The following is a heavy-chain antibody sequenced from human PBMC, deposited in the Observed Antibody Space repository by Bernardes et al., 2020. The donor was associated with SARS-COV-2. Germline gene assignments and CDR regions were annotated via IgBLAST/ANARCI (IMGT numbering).Heavy chain of an antibody. J-gene: IGHJ4*02. CDR2: ISSASGSM. D-gene: IGHD6-6*01. CDR3: ARVPTYSRSPGAFDY. CDR1: GFTLSSYPG. Sequence: GGSLRLSCAASGFTLSSYPGMNWVRQAPGKGLEWVSYISSASGSMFYADSVKGRFTISRDNAENSLYLQMNSLRDEDTAVYYCARVPTYSRSPGAFDYWGQGTLVTVSS. V-gene: IGHV3-48*02.